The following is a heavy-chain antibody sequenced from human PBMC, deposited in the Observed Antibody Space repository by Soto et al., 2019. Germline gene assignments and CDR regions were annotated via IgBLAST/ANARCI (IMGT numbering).Heavy chain of an antibody. Sequence: ASVKVSCKASGYTFTSYDINWVRQATGQGLEWMGWMNPNSGNTGYAQKFQGRVTMTRNTSISTAYMELSSLRSEDTAVYYCARLIAAAGRVDYWGQGTLVTVSS. CDR3: ARLIAAAGRVDY. CDR1: GYTFTSYD. CDR2: MNPNSGNT. D-gene: IGHD6-13*01. J-gene: IGHJ4*02. V-gene: IGHV1-8*01.